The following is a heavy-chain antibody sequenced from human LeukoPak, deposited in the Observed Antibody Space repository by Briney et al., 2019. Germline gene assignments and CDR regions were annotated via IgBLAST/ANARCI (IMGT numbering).Heavy chain of an antibody. V-gene: IGHV3-11*06. Sequence: PGGSLRLSCEASGFTFSDYYTSWIRQVPGKGLEWISYISSNSLYTNYADSLKGRFTISRDNARKSLYLQMNSLRVEDTAVYYCARSLIAAGGAGGMFDNWGQGTLVAVSS. CDR1: GFTFSDYY. J-gene: IGHJ4*02. CDR3: ARSLIAAGGAGGMFDN. CDR2: ISSNSLYT. D-gene: IGHD6-13*01.